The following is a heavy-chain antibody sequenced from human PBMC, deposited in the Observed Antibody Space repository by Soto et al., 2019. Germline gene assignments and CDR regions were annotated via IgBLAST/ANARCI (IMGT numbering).Heavy chain of an antibody. CDR3: ATPTPLRGAMITNINFDF. Sequence: ASVKVSCKVSGYTFTGYYMHWVRQAPGQGLEWMGWINPNSGGTNYAQKFQGWVTMTRDTSISTAYMELSRLRSDDTAVYYCATPTPLRGAMITNINFDFWGQGTPVTVSS. CDR1: GYTFTGYY. V-gene: IGHV1-2*04. D-gene: IGHD3-10*01. CDR2: INPNSGGT. J-gene: IGHJ4*02.